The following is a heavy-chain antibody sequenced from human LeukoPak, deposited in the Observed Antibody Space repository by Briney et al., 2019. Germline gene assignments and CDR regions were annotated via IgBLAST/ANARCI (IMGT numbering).Heavy chain of an antibody. J-gene: IGHJ4*02. Sequence: PSETLSLTCTVSGGSISSSNYYWGWIRQSPGLGLDWIGSISHTGSTYHHPSLKSRVTVPVDSSKNQFSLRLPSGTAADTAVYYCASSWYSSSRLDYWGQGTLVTVSS. CDR1: GGSISSSNYY. V-gene: IGHV4-39*01. CDR2: ISHTGST. D-gene: IGHD6-13*01. CDR3: ASSWYSSSRLDY.